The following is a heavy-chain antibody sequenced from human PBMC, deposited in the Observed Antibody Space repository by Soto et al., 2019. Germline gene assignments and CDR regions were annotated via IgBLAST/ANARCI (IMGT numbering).Heavy chain of an antibody. CDR3: ARDRRIGWELHPIPYNWFDP. J-gene: IGHJ5*02. Sequence: PSETLSLTCTVSGGSISSGGYYWSWIRQHPGKGLEWIGYIYYSGSTYYNPSLKSRVTISVDTSKNQFSLKLSSVTAADTAVYYCARDRRIGWELHPIPYNWFDPWGQGTLVTVSS. CDR1: GGSISSGGYY. CDR2: IYYSGST. V-gene: IGHV4-31*03. D-gene: IGHD1-26*01.